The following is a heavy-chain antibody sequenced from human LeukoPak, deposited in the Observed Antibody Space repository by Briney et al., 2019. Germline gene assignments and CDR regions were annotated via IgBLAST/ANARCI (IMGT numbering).Heavy chain of an antibody. V-gene: IGHV3-66*01. Sequence: GGSLRLSCAASGFTVSSNYMSWVRQAPGKGLEWASVIYSGGSTYYADSVKGRFTISRDNSKNTLYLQMNSLRAEDTAVYYCARGAAAGNNPYNWFDPWGQGTLVTVSS. D-gene: IGHD6-13*01. CDR1: GFTVSSNY. J-gene: IGHJ5*02. CDR3: ARGAAAGNNPYNWFDP. CDR2: IYSGGST.